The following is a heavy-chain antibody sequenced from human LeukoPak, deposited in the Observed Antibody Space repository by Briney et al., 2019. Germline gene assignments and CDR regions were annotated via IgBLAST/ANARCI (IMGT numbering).Heavy chain of an antibody. CDR2: IYYRGSA. Sequence: AETLSLAQAVSGGSISSYYWSWIRQPSGKGLEWVGYIYYRGSANYNPSLKSRVTISVDTSQNQFSLKRSAVTAADTAVYYCARHTGRFVVVPAAILGWFDPCGQGTLVTVSS. V-gene: IGHV4-59*08. D-gene: IGHD2-2*01. CDR1: GGSISSYY. CDR3: ARHTGRFVVVPAAILGWFDP. J-gene: IGHJ5*02.